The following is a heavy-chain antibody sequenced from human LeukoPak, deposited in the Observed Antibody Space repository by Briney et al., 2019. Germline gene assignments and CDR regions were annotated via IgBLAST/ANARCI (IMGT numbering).Heavy chain of an antibody. CDR1: GFTFSSYS. D-gene: IGHD2-15*01. J-gene: IGHJ4*02. V-gene: IGHV3-21*01. CDR3: ARACSGGSCYYFDY. CDR2: ISSSSSYI. Sequence: PGGSLRLSCAASGFTFSSYSMNWVRQAPGKGLEWVSSISSSSSYIYYADSVKGRFTISRDNAKNSLYLQMNSLRAEDTAVYYCARACSGGSCYYFDYWGQGTLVTVSS.